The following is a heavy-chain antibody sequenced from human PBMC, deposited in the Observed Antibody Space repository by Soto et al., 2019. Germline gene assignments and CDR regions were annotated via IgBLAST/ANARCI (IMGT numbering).Heavy chain of an antibody. J-gene: IGHJ4*02. D-gene: IGHD3-16*01. Sequence: QVQLVHFGAELRKPGSWLKVFCKASGGTLSSLAITWLRRAPGQGLEWMGGIIPIFGTANYAQKFQGRVTITADESTSTAYMELSSLRSEDTAVYYCATRLGEDYWGQGTLVTVSS. CDR1: GGTLSSLA. CDR2: IIPIFGTA. V-gene: IGHV1-69*01. CDR3: ATRLGEDY.